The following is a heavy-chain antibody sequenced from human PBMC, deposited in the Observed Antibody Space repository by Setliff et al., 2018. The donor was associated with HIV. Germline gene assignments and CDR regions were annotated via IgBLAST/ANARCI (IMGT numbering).Heavy chain of an antibody. Sequence: TLSLTCAVYGGSFNGYYRSWIRQPPGKGLEWIGEVIHSGSTNYNPSLKSRVTISVDTSKNQFSLKLSSVTAADTAVYYCARGMVRGLRWDSWGQGTLVTVSS. CDR2: VIHSGST. CDR1: GGSFNGYY. CDR3: ARGMVRGLRWDS. J-gene: IGHJ4*02. D-gene: IGHD3-10*01. V-gene: IGHV4-34*01.